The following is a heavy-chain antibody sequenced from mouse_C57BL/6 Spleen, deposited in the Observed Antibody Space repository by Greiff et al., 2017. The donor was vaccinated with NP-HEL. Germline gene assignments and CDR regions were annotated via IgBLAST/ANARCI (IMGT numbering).Heavy chain of an antibody. D-gene: IGHD1-1*01. CDR3: ARLTTDWYFDV. Sequence: QVQLQQPGAELVKPGASVKLSCKASGYTFTSYWMQWVKQRPGQGLEWIGEIDPSDSYTNYNQKFKGKATLTVDTSSSTAYMQLSSLTSEDSAVDYCARLTTDWYFDVWGTGTTVTVSS. V-gene: IGHV1-50*01. J-gene: IGHJ1*03. CDR1: GYTFTSYW. CDR2: IDPSDSYT.